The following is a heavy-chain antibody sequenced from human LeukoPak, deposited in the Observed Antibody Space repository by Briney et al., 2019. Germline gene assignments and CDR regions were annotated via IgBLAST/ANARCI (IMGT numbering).Heavy chain of an antibody. Sequence: PGGSLRLSCAASGFTFSSYSMNWVRQAPGKGLEWVSAISGSGGSTYYADSVKGRFTISRDNSKNTLYLQMNSLRAEDTAVYYCAKAPPFTIFGVVIPYYYYGMDVWGQGTTVTVSS. D-gene: IGHD3-3*01. CDR2: ISGSGGST. CDR3: AKAPPFTIFGVVIPYYYYGMDV. V-gene: IGHV3-23*01. J-gene: IGHJ6*02. CDR1: GFTFSSYS.